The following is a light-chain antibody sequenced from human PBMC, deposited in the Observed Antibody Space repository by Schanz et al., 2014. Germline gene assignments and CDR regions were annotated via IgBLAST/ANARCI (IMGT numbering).Light chain of an antibody. CDR2: GAS. CDR1: QSVTSS. J-gene: IGKJ4*01. Sequence: EIVLTQSPGTLSLSPGERATLSCRASQSVTSSFLAWYQQKPGQAPRVLIYGASTRASGIPARFSGSGSGREFTLTISSLQSEDFAVYYCQQYNNWPPLTFGGGTKVEIK. V-gene: IGKV3-15*01. CDR3: QQYNNWPPLT.